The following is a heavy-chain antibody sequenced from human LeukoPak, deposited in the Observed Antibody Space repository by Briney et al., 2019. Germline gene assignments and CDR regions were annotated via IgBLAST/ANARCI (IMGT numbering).Heavy chain of an antibody. V-gene: IGHV3-23*01. Sequence: PGGSLRLSCAASGFTFSSYAMSWVRQAPGKGLEWVSAISGSGGGTYYADSVKGRFTISRDNSKNTLYLQMNSLRAEDTAVYYCARGSGYCISTSCLVDAFDIWGQGTMVTVSS. J-gene: IGHJ3*02. CDR3: ARGSGYCISTSCLVDAFDI. CDR2: ISGSGGGT. CDR1: GFTFSSYA. D-gene: IGHD2-2*01.